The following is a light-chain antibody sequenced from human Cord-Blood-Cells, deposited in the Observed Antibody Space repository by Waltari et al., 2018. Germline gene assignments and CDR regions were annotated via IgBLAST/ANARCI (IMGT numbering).Light chain of an antibody. Sequence: QSALTQPRSVSGSPGQSVTISCPGTSSDVGGYNYVSWYQQHPGKAPKLMIYDVSKRRAGGPDRLAGSKSGNAASLTISGLQAEDEADYYCCSYAGSYTVVFGGGTKLTVL. V-gene: IGLV2-11*01. CDR2: DVS. CDR3: CSYAGSYTVV. J-gene: IGLJ2*01. CDR1: SSDVGGYNY.